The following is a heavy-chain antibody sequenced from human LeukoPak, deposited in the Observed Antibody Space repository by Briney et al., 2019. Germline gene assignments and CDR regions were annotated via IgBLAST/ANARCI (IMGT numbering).Heavy chain of an antibody. Sequence: GGSLRLSCPASGFTFSRYCMTWVRQAPGKGLEWVANIKEDGSENSYVESVKGRFTIYRDNAKNSLYLQLNSLGAEDKAVYFCARQRYSDYWGQGTLVTVSS. CDR2: IKEDGSEN. J-gene: IGHJ4*02. V-gene: IGHV3-7*01. CDR3: ARQRYSDY. CDR1: GFTFSRYC. D-gene: IGHD1-1*01.